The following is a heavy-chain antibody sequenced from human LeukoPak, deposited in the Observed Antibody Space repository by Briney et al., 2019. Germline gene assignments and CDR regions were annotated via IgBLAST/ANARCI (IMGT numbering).Heavy chain of an antibody. J-gene: IGHJ4*02. D-gene: IGHD6-13*01. CDR1: GYSISSGYY. CDR2: IYYSGST. CDR3: ARLYSSSYFDY. Sequence: SETLSLTCAVSGYSISSGYYWGWIRQPPGKGLEWIGSIYYSGSTYYNPSLKSRVTISVDTSKNQFSLKLSSVTAADTAVYYCARLYSSSYFDYWGQGTLVTVSS. V-gene: IGHV4-38-2*01.